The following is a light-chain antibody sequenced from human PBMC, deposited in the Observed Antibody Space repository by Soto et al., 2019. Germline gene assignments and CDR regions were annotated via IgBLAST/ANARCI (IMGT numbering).Light chain of an antibody. Sequence: DIVMTQSPDSLAVSLGESSTINCKSSKSVLYSSNNKNYLAWYQQKPGQPTKLLIYWASTRESGVPDRFSGSGSGTDFTLTISSLQAEDVAVYYCQQYYSTPLTFGGGTKTEIK. CDR2: WAS. J-gene: IGKJ4*01. CDR1: KSVLYSSNNKNY. CDR3: QQYYSTPLT. V-gene: IGKV4-1*01.